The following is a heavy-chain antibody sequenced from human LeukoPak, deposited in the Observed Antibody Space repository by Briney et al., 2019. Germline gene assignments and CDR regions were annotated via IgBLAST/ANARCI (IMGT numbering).Heavy chain of an antibody. D-gene: IGHD2-2*01. CDR1: GYTFTSYG. CDR3: ARDRAYCSSTSCPYDAFDI. J-gene: IGHJ3*02. CDR2: ISAYNGNT. V-gene: IGHV1-18*01. Sequence: GASVKVSCKASGYTFTSYGISWVRQAPGQGLEWMGWISAYNGNTNYAQKLQGRVTMTTDTSTSTAYMELSRLRSDDTAVYYCARDRAYCSSTSCPYDAFDIWGQGTMVTVSS.